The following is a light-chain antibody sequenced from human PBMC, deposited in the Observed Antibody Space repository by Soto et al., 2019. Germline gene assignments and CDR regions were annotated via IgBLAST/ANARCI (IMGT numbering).Light chain of an antibody. J-gene: IGKJ1*01. CDR2: GAS. CDR3: QQYGSSPWT. V-gene: IGKV3-20*01. Sequence: EIVLTQSPGTLSLSPGERATLSCRASQSVSSSYLAWYQHKPGQAPRFLIYGASTRATGIPDRFSGSGSGTDFTLTISRLEPEDFAVYYCQQYGSSPWTFGQGTKVDIK. CDR1: QSVSSSY.